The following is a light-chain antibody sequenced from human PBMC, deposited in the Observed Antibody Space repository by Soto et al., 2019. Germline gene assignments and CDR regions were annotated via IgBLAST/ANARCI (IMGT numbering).Light chain of an antibody. J-gene: IGKJ1*01. V-gene: IGKV3-15*01. Sequence: DIVMTQSPATLSMSPGERATLSCRASQTINNNLAWNQQKPGQAPRLLIYGASTRATGIPDRFSGSGSGTEFTLTISSLQSEDFAVYYCQQYDKWPWTFGHGTKVEIK. CDR3: QQYDKWPWT. CDR2: GAS. CDR1: QTINNN.